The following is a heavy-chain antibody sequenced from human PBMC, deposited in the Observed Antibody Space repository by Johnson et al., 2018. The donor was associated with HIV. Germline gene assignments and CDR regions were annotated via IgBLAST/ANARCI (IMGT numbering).Heavy chain of an antibody. D-gene: IGHD2-15*01. CDR1: GFTVSSNY. J-gene: IGHJ3*02. CDR2: IYSGGST. V-gene: IGHV3-66*01. Sequence: EVQLVESGGGEVQPGRSLRLSCAASGFTVSSNYMSWVRQAPGKGLEWVSVIYSGGSTYYADSVKGRFTISRDNSKNSLYLQMNSLRAEDTAVYYCAREAYCSGGSCYDAFEIWGQGTMVTVSS. CDR3: AREAYCSGGSCYDAFEI.